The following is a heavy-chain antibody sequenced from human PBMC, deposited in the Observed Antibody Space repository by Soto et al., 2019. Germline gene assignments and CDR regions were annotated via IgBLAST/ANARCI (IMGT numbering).Heavy chain of an antibody. J-gene: IGHJ6*02. CDR1: GGSISSNKW. Sequence: QVQLQESGPGLVKPSETLSLTCAVYGGSISSNKWWSWVRQPPGKGLEWIGEIYHSGSTNYNPSLQSRVTISLDKSKNQFSLQLTSVTAADSAVYYCARDDHIVVVPTSLGAMDVWGQGTTVTVSS. CDR2: IYHSGST. D-gene: IGHD2-2*01. CDR3: ARDDHIVVVPTSLGAMDV. V-gene: IGHV4-4*02.